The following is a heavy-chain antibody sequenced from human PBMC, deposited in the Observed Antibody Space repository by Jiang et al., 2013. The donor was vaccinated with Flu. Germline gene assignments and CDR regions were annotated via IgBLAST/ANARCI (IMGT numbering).Heavy chain of an antibody. CDR3: ARGVGATTFLQGDFDY. CDR1: GDSVSSNSAA. Sequence: TSQTLSLTCAISGDSVSSNSAAWNWIRQSPSRGLEWLGRTYYRSKWYNDYAVSVKSRITINPDTSKNQFSLQLNPVTPEDTAVYYCARGVGATTFLQGDFDYWGQGTLVTVSS. D-gene: IGHD1-26*01. V-gene: IGHV6-1*01. J-gene: IGHJ4*02. CDR2: TYYRSKWYN.